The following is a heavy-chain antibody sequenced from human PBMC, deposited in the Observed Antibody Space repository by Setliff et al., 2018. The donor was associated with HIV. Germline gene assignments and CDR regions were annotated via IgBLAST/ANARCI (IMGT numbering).Heavy chain of an antibody. Sequence: PSETLSLTSTIAAGPFGVYRWSWIRQSAGRGLEWIARLDSSGTTDYKPSLKGRVAISVDTSRNQFSLRVTSVTAPDTAVYFCASDRHSSGLGSYGPWGPGILVTVPQ. CDR2: LDSSGTT. CDR1: AGPFGVYR. J-gene: IGHJ5*02. CDR3: ASDRHSSGLGSYGP. V-gene: IGHV4-4*07. D-gene: IGHD3-10*01.